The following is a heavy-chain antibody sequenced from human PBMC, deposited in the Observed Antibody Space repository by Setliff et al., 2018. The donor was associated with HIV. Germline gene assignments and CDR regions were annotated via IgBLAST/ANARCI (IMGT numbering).Heavy chain of an antibody. CDR1: GYTFTNYW. V-gene: IGHV5-51*01. Sequence: GESLKISCKASGYTFTNYWTAWVRQMPGKGLEWMGIIHPRDFDIKYSQSFHGQVTISADKSLSTAYLQWNSLKASDTALYYCARLDSSGYYRSFDVWGQGTMVTVSS. CDR2: IHPRDFDI. J-gene: IGHJ3*01. D-gene: IGHD3-22*01. CDR3: ARLDSSGYYRSFDV.